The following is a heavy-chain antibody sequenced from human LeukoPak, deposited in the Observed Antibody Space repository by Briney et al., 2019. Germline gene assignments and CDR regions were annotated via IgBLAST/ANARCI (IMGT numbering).Heavy chain of an antibody. CDR2: IYYSGST. J-gene: IGHJ5*02. D-gene: IGHD2-15*01. CDR3: ARPNYCSGGSCYSEGWFDP. V-gene: IGHV4-30-4*01. Sequence: SETLSLTCTVSGGSISSGDYYWSWIRQPPGKGLEWIGYIYYSGSTNYNPSLKSRVTISVDTSKNQFSLKLSSLTAADTAVYYCARPNYCSGGSCYSEGWFDPWGQGTLVTVSS. CDR1: GGSISSGDYY.